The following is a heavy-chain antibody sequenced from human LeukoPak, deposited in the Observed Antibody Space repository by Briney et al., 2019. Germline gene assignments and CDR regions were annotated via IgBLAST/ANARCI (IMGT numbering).Heavy chain of an antibody. V-gene: IGHV1-2*02. J-gene: IGHJ4*02. Sequence: ASVKVSCKASGYTFTGYYMHWVRQAPGQGLEWMGWINPNSGGTNYAQKFQGRVTMTRDTSISTAYMELSRLRSDDTAVYYCASSGGTSYHYGSGSYPDYWGQGTLVTVSS. D-gene: IGHD3-10*01. CDR2: INPNSGGT. CDR1: GYTFTGYY. CDR3: ASSGGTSYHYGSGSYPDY.